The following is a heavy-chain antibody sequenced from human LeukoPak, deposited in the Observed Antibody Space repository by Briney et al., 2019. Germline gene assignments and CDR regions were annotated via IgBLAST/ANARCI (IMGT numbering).Heavy chain of an antibody. Sequence: SQTQSLPCALSGDSVSSNGAAWNWILKSPSGGREWLGRTYCRFMWFHENEVSVKSRITINPDTSKNQFSLQLNSVTPEDAAVYYCAREPQYGYSCFDSWGQGTLVTVSS. V-gene: IGHV6-1*01. D-gene: IGHD5-24*01. CDR1: GDSVSSNGAA. CDR2: TYCRFMWFH. CDR3: AREPQYGYSCFDS. J-gene: IGHJ4*02.